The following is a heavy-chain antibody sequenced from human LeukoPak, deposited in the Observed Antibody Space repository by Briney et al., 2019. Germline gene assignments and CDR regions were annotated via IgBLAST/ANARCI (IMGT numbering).Heavy chain of an antibody. CDR3: ARDSPRKAVAGTGGVAFDI. D-gene: IGHD6-19*01. Sequence: RGGSLRLSCAVSGLTFSTSWMSWARQAPGKWREWVAYIKQDGSEIYHVDCVKARFTISRDNAKNSLYLQMNSLRAEDTAVYYCARDSPRKAVAGTGGVAFDIWGQGTMVTVSS. CDR2: IKQDGSEI. J-gene: IGHJ3*02. CDR1: GLTFSTSW. V-gene: IGHV3-7*01.